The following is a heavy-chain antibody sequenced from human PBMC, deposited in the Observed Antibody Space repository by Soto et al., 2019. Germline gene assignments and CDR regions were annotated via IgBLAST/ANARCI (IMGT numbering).Heavy chain of an antibody. D-gene: IGHD2-15*01. CDR2: IYYSGST. Sequence: SETLSLTCTVSGGSISSYYWSWIRQPPGKGLEWIGYIYYSGSTNYNPSLKSRVTISVDTSKNQFSLKLSSVTAADTAVYYCARQCRGVTCHWLVPRGQGTLVTVSS. CDR1: GGSISSYY. J-gene: IGHJ5*02. CDR3: ARQCRGVTCHWLVP. V-gene: IGHV4-59*08.